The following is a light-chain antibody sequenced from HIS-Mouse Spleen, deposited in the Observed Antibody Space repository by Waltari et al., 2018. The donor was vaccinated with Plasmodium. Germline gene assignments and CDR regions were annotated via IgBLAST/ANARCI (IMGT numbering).Light chain of an antibody. CDR1: SSDVGSYNL. V-gene: IGLV2-23*01. Sequence: QSALTQPAPVSGSPGQSITLSCTGTSSDVGSYNLVSWYQQHPGKAPKLMIHECSKRPSGVSNRFSGSKSGNTASLTISGLQAEDEADYYCCSYAGSSTYVFGTGTKVTVL. CDR3: CSYAGSSTYV. J-gene: IGLJ1*01. CDR2: ECS.